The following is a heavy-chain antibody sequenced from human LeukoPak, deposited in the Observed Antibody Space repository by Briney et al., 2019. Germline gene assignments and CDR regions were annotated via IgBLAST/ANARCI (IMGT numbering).Heavy chain of an antibody. CDR3: AKGAAAGLVDWFDP. V-gene: IGHV3-23*01. J-gene: IGHJ5*02. CDR2: ITGDGAT. CDR1: GFTFTNFA. D-gene: IGHD6-25*01. Sequence: PGGSLRLSCAVSGFTFTNFAMMWVRQAPGKGLQWVASITGDGATYYADSVRGRFMLSRDTSKNTLYLQMNSLTPEGTALYYCAKGAAAGLVDWFDPWGQGTLVTVSS.